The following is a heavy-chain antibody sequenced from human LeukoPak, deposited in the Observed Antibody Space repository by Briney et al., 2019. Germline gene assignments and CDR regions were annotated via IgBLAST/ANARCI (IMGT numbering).Heavy chain of an antibody. V-gene: IGHV3-48*03. D-gene: IGHD3-10*01. CDR1: GFIFSNYE. CDR3: ARERVSLVRGVIGY. J-gene: IGHJ4*02. Sequence: PGGSLRLSRAVSGFIFSNYEMNWVRQAPGKGLEGVSYVSSTGNTIYYAESVKGRFTISRDDAKDSLYLQMNSLRAEDTAVYYCARERVSLVRGVIGYWGQGTLVTVSS. CDR2: VSSTGNTI.